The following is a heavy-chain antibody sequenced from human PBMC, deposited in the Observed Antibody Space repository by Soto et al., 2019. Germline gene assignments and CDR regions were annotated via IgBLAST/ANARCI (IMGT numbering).Heavy chain of an antibody. J-gene: IGHJ5*02. V-gene: IGHV3-30-3*01. CDR1: GFTFSTYA. D-gene: IGHD2-2*01. CDR3: ARGRXDRAAALFPLGFDP. CDR2: ISYDGTNE. Sequence: AGGSLRLSCAASGFTFSTYAMHWVRQAPGRGLEWVAVISYDGTNEYYADSVKGRFTVSRDNSKNTLYLQMNSLRAEDTAVYHCARGRXDRAAALFPLGFDPWGQGTLVTVSS.